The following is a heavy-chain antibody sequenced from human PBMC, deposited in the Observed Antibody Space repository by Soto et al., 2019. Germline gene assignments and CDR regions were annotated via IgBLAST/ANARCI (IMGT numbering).Heavy chain of an antibody. D-gene: IGHD3-3*01. J-gene: IGHJ6*01. Sequence: SQTLSLTCAISGDSVSSNSAAWAWIRQAPSRGLEWLGRTYYRSKWYNDYAVSVKGRITINPDTSKKQFSLQMKSVTPEDTAVYYCAREASTIFGVVIKYYHYGMDV. CDR3: AREASTIFGVVIKYYHYGMDV. CDR1: GDSVSSNSAA. V-gene: IGHV6-1*01. CDR2: TYYRSKWYN.